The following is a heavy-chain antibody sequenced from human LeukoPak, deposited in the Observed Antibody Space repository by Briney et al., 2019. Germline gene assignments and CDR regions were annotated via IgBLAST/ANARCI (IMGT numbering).Heavy chain of an antibody. Sequence: SETLSLTCAVYGGSFSGYYWSWIRQPPGKGLEWIGEINHSGSTNYNPSLKSRVTISVDTSKNQFSLKLSSVTAADTAVYYCARSPAAIEWFDPWGQGTLVTVSP. D-gene: IGHD2-2*01. V-gene: IGHV4-34*01. CDR1: GGSFSGYY. CDR3: ARSPAAIEWFDP. J-gene: IGHJ5*02. CDR2: INHSGST.